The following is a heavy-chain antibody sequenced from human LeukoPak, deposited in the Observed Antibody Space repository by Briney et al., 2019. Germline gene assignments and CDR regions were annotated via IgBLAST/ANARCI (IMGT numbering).Heavy chain of an antibody. CDR1: GTSFTSYY. Sequence: SETLSLTCGVSGTSFTSYYWSWIRQTPGKGLEWIGEVNHSGYTNMKPSLKSRVTISVDTSKNPFSPKMAFVSRAETALFFLAGMNSGQDLWGQGTLVTVSS. D-gene: IGHD1-14*01. CDR2: VNHSGYT. CDR3: AGMNSGQDL. V-gene: IGHV4-34*01. J-gene: IGHJ5*02.